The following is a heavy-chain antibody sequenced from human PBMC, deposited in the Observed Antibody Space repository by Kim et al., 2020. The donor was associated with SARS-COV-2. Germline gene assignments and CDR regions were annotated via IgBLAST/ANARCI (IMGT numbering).Heavy chain of an antibody. J-gene: IGHJ6*02. D-gene: IGHD3-10*01. CDR3: ARGLKFGELLYPPYYYGMDV. V-gene: IGHV3-13*01. Sequence: GGSLRLSCAASGFTFSSYDMHWVRQATGKGLEWVSAIGTAGDTYYPGSVKGRFTISRENAKNSLYLQMNSLRAGDTAVYYCARGLKFGELLYPPYYYGMDVWGQGTTVTVSS. CDR1: GFTFSSYD. CDR2: IGTAGDT.